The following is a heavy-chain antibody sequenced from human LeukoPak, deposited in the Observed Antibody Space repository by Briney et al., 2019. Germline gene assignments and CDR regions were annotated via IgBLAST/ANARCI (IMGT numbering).Heavy chain of an antibody. D-gene: IGHD3-10*01. CDR2: IYYSGST. V-gene: IGHV4-30-4*01. CDR3: ARMVPSSAWFDP. Sequence: SSETLSLTCTVSGGSISSGDYYWSWIRQPPGKGLERIGYIYYSGSTYYNPSLKSRVTISVDTSKNQFSLKLSSVTAADTAVYYCARMVPSSAWFDPWGQGTLVTVSS. CDR1: GGSISSGDYY. J-gene: IGHJ5*02.